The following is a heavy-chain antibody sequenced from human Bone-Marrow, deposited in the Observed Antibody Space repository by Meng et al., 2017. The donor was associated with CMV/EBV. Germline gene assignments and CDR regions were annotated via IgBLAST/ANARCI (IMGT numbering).Heavy chain of an antibody. CDR2: ISGGGDST. V-gene: IGHV3-23*01. D-gene: IGHD5-24*01. CDR3: VSELQFTYFDY. Sequence: GESLKNSCAASGFTFSSYAMSWVRQAPGKGLEWVSAISGGGDSTYYADFVKGRFTISRDNSKNTLYLQMNSLRAEDTAVYYCVSELQFTYFDYWGQGTLVTVSS. J-gene: IGHJ4*02. CDR1: GFTFSSYA.